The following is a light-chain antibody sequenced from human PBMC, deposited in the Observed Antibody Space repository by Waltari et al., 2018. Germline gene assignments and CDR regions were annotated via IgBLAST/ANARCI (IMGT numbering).Light chain of an antibody. CDR3: ASYTSSSNYV. J-gene: IGLJ1*01. Sequence: ALTQPASGHGPPRQSLTISRSVTRSAVGGYDFFSWYRQHPEKAPNLIIFDVTEWPSGISARFSGSKSGNTASLTISGLQSDDEADYYCASYTSSSNYVFGSGTTVTV. CDR1: RSAVGGYDF. CDR2: DVT. V-gene: IGLV2-14*03.